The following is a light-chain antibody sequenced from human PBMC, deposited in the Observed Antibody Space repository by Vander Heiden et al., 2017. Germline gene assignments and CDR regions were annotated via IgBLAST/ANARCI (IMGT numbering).Light chain of an antibody. CDR3: QQSDSTPLT. Sequence: DIQMTQSPSSLSASVGDRVTITCRASQSISSYLNWYLQKPGKAPKLLIYAASSLQSGVPSRFSGSGSGTDFTLTISRLQPEDFATYYCQQSDSTPLTFGGGTKVEIK. J-gene: IGKJ4*01. V-gene: IGKV1-39*01. CDR1: QSISSY. CDR2: AAS.